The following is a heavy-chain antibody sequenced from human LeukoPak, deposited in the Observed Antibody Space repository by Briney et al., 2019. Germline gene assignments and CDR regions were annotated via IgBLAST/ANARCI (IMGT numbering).Heavy chain of an antibody. CDR2: IYYSGST. CDR3: ARDKLELLPNESHYYYMDV. D-gene: IGHD1-7*01. Sequence: SETLSLTCTVSGGSISSSSYYWGWIRQPPGKGLEWIGSIYYSGSTYYNPSLKSRVTISVDTSKNQFSLKLSSVTAADTAVYYCARDKLELLPNESHYYYMDVWGKGTTVTVSS. J-gene: IGHJ6*03. V-gene: IGHV4-39*07. CDR1: GGSISSSSYY.